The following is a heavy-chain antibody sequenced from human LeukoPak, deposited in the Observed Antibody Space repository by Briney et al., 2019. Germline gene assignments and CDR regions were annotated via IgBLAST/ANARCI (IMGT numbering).Heavy chain of an antibody. CDR3: ARVSGYDWESFYDY. J-gene: IGHJ4*02. V-gene: IGHV4-59*01. CDR1: GGSISSYY. CDR2: IYYSGST. D-gene: IGHD5-12*01. Sequence: SETLSLTCTVSGGSISSYYWSWTRQPPGKGLEWLGYIYYSGSTNYHPSLKSRVTISVDTPKNQFSLKLSSVTAADTAMYYCARVSGYDWESFYDYWGQGSLVTVSS.